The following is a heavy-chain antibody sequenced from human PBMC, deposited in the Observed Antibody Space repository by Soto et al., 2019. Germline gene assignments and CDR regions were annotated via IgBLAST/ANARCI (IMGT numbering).Heavy chain of an antibody. D-gene: IGHD2-21*02. CDR1: AFSLSTGGVG. Sequence: HITLKESGPTLVKPTQTLTLTCTFSAFSLSTGGVGVGWIRQPPGKALEWLALIYWDDDKRYSPSLRSRLTITKDTSKNQVVLTMTNMDPVDTATYYCIQSRCGGDCLQSYASYYYYGMDVWGQGTTVTVSS. CDR3: IQSRCGGDCLQSYASYYYYGMDV. J-gene: IGHJ6*02. CDR2: IYWDDDK. V-gene: IGHV2-5*02.